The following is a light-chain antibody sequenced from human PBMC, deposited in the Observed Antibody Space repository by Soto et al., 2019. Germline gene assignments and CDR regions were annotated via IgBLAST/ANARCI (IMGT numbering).Light chain of an antibody. CDR2: DGS. CDR1: SSDVGGYNY. V-gene: IGLV2-14*01. CDR3: SSYTPSSFYV. J-gene: IGLJ1*01. Sequence: QSALTQPASVSGSPGQSITISCTGTSSDVGGYNYVSWYQQHPGKSPKLMIYDGSNRPSGVSNRFSGSKSGNTASLPISGLQAEDEADYYCSSYTPSSFYVFGTGTKLTVL.